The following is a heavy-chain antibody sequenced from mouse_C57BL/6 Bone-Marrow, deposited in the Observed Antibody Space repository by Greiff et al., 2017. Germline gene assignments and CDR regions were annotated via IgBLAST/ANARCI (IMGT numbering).Heavy chain of an antibody. J-gene: IGHJ2*01. CDR2: IDPENGDT. CDR3: TTWGLYYGNYIDY. V-gene: IGHV14-4*01. Sequence: EVKLQESGAELVRPGASVKLSCTASGFNIKDDYMHWVKQRPEQGLEWIGWIDPENGDTEYASKFQGKATITADTSSNTAYLQLSSLTSEDTAVYYCTTWGLYYGNYIDYWGQGTTLTVSS. D-gene: IGHD2-1*01. CDR1: GFNIKDDY.